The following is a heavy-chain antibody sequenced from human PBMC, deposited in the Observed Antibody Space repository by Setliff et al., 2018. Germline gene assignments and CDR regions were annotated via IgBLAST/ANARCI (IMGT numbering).Heavy chain of an antibody. Sequence: SLTCGVSGSSVDSDYFWGWIRQPPGKGLEWIASFHQSSTNYYNPSLKSRVSISVDTARNQISLTLKSLTAADTAVYYCARAQWELLRFEYWGQGTLVTVSS. CDR3: ARAQWELLRFEY. D-gene: IGHD1-26*01. CDR1: GSSVDSDYF. V-gene: IGHV4-38-2*01. CDR2: FHQSSTN. J-gene: IGHJ4*02.